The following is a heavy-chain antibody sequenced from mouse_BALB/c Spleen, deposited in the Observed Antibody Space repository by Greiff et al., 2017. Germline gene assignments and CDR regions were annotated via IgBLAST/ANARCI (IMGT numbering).Heavy chain of an antibody. J-gene: IGHJ4*01. CDR3: ARTVRAGYYYAMDY. CDR2: ISYSGST. CDR1: GDSITSGY. V-gene: IGHV3-8*02. Sequence: EVHLVESGPSLVKPSQTLSLTCSVTGDSITSGYWNWIRKFPGNKLEYMGYISYSGSTYYNPSLKSRISITRDTSKNQYYLQLNSVTTEDTATYYCARTVRAGYYYAMDYWGQGTSVTVSS. D-gene: IGHD1-1*01.